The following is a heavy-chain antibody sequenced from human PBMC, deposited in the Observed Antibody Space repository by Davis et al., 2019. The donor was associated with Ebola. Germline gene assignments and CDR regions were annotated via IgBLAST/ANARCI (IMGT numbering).Heavy chain of an antibody. J-gene: IGHJ6*04. D-gene: IGHD2-21*01. CDR3: ARDPLFYYYYGMDV. CDR2: ISSSSSYI. V-gene: IGHV3-21*01. Sequence: GESLKISCAASGFTFSSYWMNWVRQAPGKGLEWVSSISSSSSYIYYADSVKGRFTISRDNAKNSLYLQMNSLRAEDTAVYYCARDPLFYYYYGMDVWGKGTTVTVSS. CDR1: GFTFSSYW.